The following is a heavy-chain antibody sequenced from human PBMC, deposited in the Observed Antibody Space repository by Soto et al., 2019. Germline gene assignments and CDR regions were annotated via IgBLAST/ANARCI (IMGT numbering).Heavy chain of an antibody. V-gene: IGHV2-70*01. CDR1: GFSLSTSGMC. CDR3: ARTPIVVVPAAIGARYYYYGMDV. CDR2: IDWDEDK. Sequence: SGPTLVNPAQTLTLTCTFSGFSLSTSGMCVSWIRQPPWKALEWLALIDWDEDKYYSTYLKNRLTISKDTYKNQVVLTMPNMDPVDTATYYCARTPIVVVPAAIGARYYYYGMDVWGQGTTVTVSS. J-gene: IGHJ6*02. D-gene: IGHD2-2*02.